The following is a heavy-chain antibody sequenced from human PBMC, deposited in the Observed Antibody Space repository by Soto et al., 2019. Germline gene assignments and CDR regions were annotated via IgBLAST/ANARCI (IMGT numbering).Heavy chain of an antibody. CDR1: GYTFTGYY. Sequence: ASVKVSCKASGYTFTGYYMHWVRQAPGQGLEWMGWINPDNGNTKSSQKFQGRVIITRDTSASTAYMDLSSLRSEDTAVYYCARGIATGQLDPWGQGTLVTVSS. V-gene: IGHV1-3*01. D-gene: IGHD2-15*01. CDR3: ARGIATGQLDP. J-gene: IGHJ5*02. CDR2: INPDNGNT.